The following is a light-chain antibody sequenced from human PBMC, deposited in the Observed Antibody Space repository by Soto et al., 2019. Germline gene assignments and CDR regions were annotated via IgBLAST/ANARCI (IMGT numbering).Light chain of an antibody. V-gene: IGKV3-15*01. CDR2: GAS. CDR3: QQRSNWLT. J-gene: IGKJ4*02. Sequence: TQTVSLGGRATPFSSRASQGGSSYLAWYQQKPGQAPRLLIYGASIRATGIPARFSGSGSGTEFTLTISSLQSEDFAVYYCQQRSNWLTFGGGSNVDIK. CDR1: QGGSSY.